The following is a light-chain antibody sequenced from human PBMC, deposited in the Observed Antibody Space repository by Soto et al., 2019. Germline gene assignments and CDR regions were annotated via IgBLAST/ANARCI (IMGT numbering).Light chain of an antibody. CDR2: KAS. CDR3: QQYNSYSAWT. V-gene: IGKV1-5*03. Sequence: DIQMTQSPSTLSASVGDRVTITCRASQSISSWLAWYQQKPGKAPKVLIYKASSLESGVPSRFSGSGSGTEFTLTISSLQPDGFATYYYQQYNSYSAWTFGQGTKVEIK. CDR1: QSISSW. J-gene: IGKJ1*01.